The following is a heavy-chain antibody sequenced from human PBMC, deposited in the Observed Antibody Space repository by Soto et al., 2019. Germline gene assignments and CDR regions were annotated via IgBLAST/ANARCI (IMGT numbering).Heavy chain of an antibody. Sequence: PSETLSLTCTVSGGSISSYYCSWIRQPPGKGLEWIGYIYYSGSTNYNPSLKSRVTISVDTSKNQFSLKLSSVTAADTAVYYCARVGLLVPAANPGVVYYGMDVWGQGTTVTVSS. V-gene: IGHV4-59*01. D-gene: IGHD2-2*01. CDR2: IYYSGST. J-gene: IGHJ6*02. CDR3: ARVGLLVPAANPGVVYYGMDV. CDR1: GGSISSYY.